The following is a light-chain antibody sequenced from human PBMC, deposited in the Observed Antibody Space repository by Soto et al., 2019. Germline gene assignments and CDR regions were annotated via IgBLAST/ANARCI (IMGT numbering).Light chain of an antibody. J-gene: IGKJ1*01. CDR3: QEYDYWQT. V-gene: IGKV3-15*01. Sequence: EVVMTQSPATLSVSPGERTTLSCRASQSVNSNLAWYQQKPGQTPSLLIYDASTRATGVPARFSGSVSGTEFTLTISSLQSEDSAVYYCQEYDYWQTFGQGTTVEI. CDR1: QSVNSN. CDR2: DAS.